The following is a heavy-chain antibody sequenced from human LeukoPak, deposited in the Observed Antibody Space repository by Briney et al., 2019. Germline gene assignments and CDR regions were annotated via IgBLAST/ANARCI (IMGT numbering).Heavy chain of an antibody. V-gene: IGHV3-23*01. D-gene: IGHD5-18*01. CDR3: AKDLVGSYGPNLYYFDY. J-gene: IGHJ4*02. Sequence: GGSLRLSCAASGFTFSSYAMSWVRQAPGKGLEWVSAISGSGGSTYYADSVKGRFTISRDNSKNTLYLQMNSLRAEDTAVYYCAKDLVGSYGPNLYYFDYWGQATLVTVSS. CDR2: ISGSGGST. CDR1: GFTFSSYA.